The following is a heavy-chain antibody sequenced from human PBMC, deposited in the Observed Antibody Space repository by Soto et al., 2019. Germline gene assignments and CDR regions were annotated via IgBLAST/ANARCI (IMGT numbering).Heavy chain of an antibody. J-gene: IGHJ4*02. CDR2: IYYSGST. CDR3: ARARKGDYGGKTWDY. D-gene: IGHD4-17*01. Sequence: SGPTLVNPTQTLTLTCTFSGFSLSTSGMCVSWIRQPPGKGLEWIGYIYYSGSTYYNPSLKSRVTISVDTSKNQFSLKLSSVTAADTAVYYCARARKGDYGGKTWDYWGQGTLVTVSS. CDR1: GFSLSTSGMC. V-gene: IGHV4-31*03.